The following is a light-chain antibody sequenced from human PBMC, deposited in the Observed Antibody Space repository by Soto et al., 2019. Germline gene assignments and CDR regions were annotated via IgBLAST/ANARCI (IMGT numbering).Light chain of an antibody. J-gene: IGKJ4*01. Sequence: DIQMTQSPSILSASVGDRVTITCRASQDISGWLAWYQQKPGKAPKVLIYDASSLESGVPLRFSGSGSGTEFTLTITSLQPDDFATYYCQQYKNYSPLTFGGGTKVEIK. CDR3: QQYKNYSPLT. V-gene: IGKV1-5*01. CDR1: QDISGW. CDR2: DAS.